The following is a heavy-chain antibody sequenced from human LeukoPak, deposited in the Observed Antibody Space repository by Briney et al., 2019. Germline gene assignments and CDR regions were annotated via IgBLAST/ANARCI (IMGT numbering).Heavy chain of an antibody. CDR3: AKEQARLLWFGEFSYYFDY. V-gene: IGHV4-31*03. Sequence: PSETLSLTCTVSGGSISSGGYYWSWIRQHPGKGLEWIGYIYYSGSTYYNPSLKSRVTISVDTSKNQFSLKLSSVTAADTAVYYCAKEQARLLWFGEFSYYFDYWGQGTLVTVSS. D-gene: IGHD3-10*01. CDR2: IYYSGST. CDR1: GGSISSGGYY. J-gene: IGHJ4*02.